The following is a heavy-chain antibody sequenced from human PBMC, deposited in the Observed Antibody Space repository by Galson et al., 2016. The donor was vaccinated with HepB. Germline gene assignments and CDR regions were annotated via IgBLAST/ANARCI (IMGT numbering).Heavy chain of an antibody. CDR3: VRPSRTVVPPEGYFDL. D-gene: IGHD4-23*01. V-gene: IGHV5-51*01. CDR1: GSSFTSYW. Sequence: QSGAEVKKPGESLKISCKGSGSSFTSYWIGWVRQMPGKGLEWMGIIYPGDSDTRYSPSFQGQVTISADNSINTAYLQWSSLKASDTAMYYCVRPSRTVVPPEGYFDLWGRGTLVTVSS. CDR2: IYPGDSDT. J-gene: IGHJ2*01.